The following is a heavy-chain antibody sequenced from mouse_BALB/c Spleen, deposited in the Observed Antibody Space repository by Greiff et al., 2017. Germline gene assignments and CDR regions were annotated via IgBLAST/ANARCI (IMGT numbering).Heavy chain of an antibody. CDR2: ILPGSGST. D-gene: IGHD1-1*01. CDR3: ARREGYYGTAWFAY. Sequence: LVESGAELMKPGASVKISCKATGYTFSSYWIEWVKQRPGHGLEWIGEILPGSGSTNYNEKFKGKATFTADTSSNTAYMQLSSLTSEDSAVYYCARREGYYGTAWFAYWGQGTLVTVSA. V-gene: IGHV1-9*01. CDR1: GYTFSSYW. J-gene: IGHJ3*01.